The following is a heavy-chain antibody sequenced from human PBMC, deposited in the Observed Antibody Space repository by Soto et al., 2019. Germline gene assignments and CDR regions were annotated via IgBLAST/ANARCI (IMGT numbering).Heavy chain of an antibody. V-gene: IGHV3-64*01. J-gene: IGHJ4*02. CDR3: VRRVSGNYDY. D-gene: IGHD1-7*01. Sequence: EVQLAESGGGMVQPGGSLRLSCVASGFTFSSYDMHWVRQAPGKGLEYVSSISSNGGTTYYGNSVKGRFTISRDNSKTPLYLQMGSLIDEDMAVYYCVRRVSGNYDYWGQGTVVTVSS. CDR2: ISSNGGTT. CDR1: GFTFSSYD.